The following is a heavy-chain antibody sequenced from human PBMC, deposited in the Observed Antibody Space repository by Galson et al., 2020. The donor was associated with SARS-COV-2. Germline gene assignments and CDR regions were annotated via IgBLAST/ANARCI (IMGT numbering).Heavy chain of an antibody. D-gene: IGHD2-8*02. CDR1: EFTFSSYS. Sequence: GGSLRLSCAASEFTFSSYSMNWVRQAPGKGLEWVSSISSSSSYIYYADSVKGRFTISRDNAKNSLYLQMNSLRAEDTAVYYCASAETGGNYYYYGMDVWGQGTTVTVSS. CDR2: ISSSSSYI. J-gene: IGHJ6*02. V-gene: IGHV3-21*01. CDR3: ASAETGGNYYYYGMDV.